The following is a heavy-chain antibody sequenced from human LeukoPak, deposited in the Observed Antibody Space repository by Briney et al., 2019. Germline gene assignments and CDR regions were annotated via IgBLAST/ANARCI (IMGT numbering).Heavy chain of an antibody. CDR1: GFTFSSYS. V-gene: IGHV3-21*01. J-gene: IGHJ3*02. Sequence: GGSLRLSCAASGFTFSSYSMNWVRQAPGKGLEWVSSISSSSSYIYYADSVKGRFTISRDNAKNSLYLQMNSLRAEDTAVYYCARDRTLSMIVVVIDAFDIWGQGTMVTVSS. CDR2: ISSSSSYI. CDR3: ARDRTLSMIVVVIDAFDI. D-gene: IGHD3-22*01.